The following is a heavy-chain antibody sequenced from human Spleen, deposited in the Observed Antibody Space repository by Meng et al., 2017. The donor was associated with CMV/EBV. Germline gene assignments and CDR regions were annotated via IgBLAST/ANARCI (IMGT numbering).Heavy chain of an antibody. J-gene: IGHJ4*02. CDR3: AGGSSSQGLEY. CDR2: IYQSGTT. Sequence: CAISGGSISSSNWWSWVRQPPGKGLEWTGEIYQSGTTNYNPSLKSRVTMSMDRSKNQFSLKLTSVTAADTAIYYCAGGSSSQGLEYWGRGTLVTVSS. CDR1: GGSISSSNW. V-gene: IGHV4-4*02.